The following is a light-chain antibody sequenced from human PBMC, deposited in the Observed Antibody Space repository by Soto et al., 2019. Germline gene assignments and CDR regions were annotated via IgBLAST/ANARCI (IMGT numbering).Light chain of an antibody. CDR2: EVS. Sequence: QSVLTQPASVSGSPGQSSTISCTGTISDVGGYNYVSWYQQHPAKAPKLMIYEVSNRPSGVSNRFSGSKSGNTASLTISGIQAEDEADYYCSSYTSSSTLEVFGTGTKVTVL. J-gene: IGLJ1*01. CDR3: SSYTSSSTLEV. CDR1: ISDVGGYNY. V-gene: IGLV2-14*01.